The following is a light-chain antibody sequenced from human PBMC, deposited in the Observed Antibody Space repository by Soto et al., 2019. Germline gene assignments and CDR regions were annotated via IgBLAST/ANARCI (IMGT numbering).Light chain of an antibody. CDR1: QSISTW. Sequence: DIQMTQSPSTLSASVGDRVTITCRASQSISTWLAWYQQKAGKAPKLLIYKASILESGVPSRFSGSGSGTEFTLTISSLQPDDFATYYCQQYSTYWTF. CDR2: KAS. CDR3: QQYSTYWT. V-gene: IGKV1-5*03. J-gene: IGKJ1*01.